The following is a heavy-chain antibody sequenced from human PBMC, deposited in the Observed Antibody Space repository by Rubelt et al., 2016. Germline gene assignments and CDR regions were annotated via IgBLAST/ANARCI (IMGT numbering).Heavy chain of an antibody. V-gene: IGHV1-46*01. Sequence: TSYAQKFQGRVTMTRDTSTSTVYMEVSSLRSDDTAVYYCARGRDSSGYYYYYYYMDVWGKGTTVTVSS. CDR3: ARGRDSSGYYYYYYYMDV. CDR2: T. J-gene: IGHJ6*03. D-gene: IGHD3-22*01.